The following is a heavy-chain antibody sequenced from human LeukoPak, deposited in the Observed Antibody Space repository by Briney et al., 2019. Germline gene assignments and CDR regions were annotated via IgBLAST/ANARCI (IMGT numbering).Heavy chain of an antibody. J-gene: IGHJ4*02. Sequence: GGSLRLSCAVSGVPFNHYSLNWVRQPPGKGLEWISYISASGRTTYYADSVKGRFTISRDHATLYLHMDTLRSEDTALYYCASQSSSSSTRAPDFWGLGNLVTVSS. CDR1: GVPFNHYS. CDR3: ASQSSSSSTRAPDF. V-gene: IGHV3-48*01. D-gene: IGHD6-6*01. CDR2: ISASGRTT.